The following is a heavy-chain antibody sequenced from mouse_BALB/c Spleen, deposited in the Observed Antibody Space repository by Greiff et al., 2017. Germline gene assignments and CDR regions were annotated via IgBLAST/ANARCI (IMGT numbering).Heavy chain of an antibody. CDR3: ARHGGSSGYDWFAY. J-gene: IGHJ3*01. CDR1: GFTFSSYY. D-gene: IGHD3-1*01. V-gene: IGHV5-6-2*01. CDR2: INSNGGST. Sequence: EVQRVESGGGLVKLGGSLKLSCAASGFTFSSYYMSWVRQTPEKRLELVAAINSNGGSTYYPDTVKGRFTISRDNAKNTLYLQMSSLKSEDTALYYCARHGGSSGYDWFAYWGQGTLVTVSA.